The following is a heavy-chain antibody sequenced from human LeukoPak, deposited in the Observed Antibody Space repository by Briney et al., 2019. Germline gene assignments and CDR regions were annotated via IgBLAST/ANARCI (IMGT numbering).Heavy chain of an antibody. CDR3: ATLLTGDGNYYGMDV. J-gene: IGHJ6*02. CDR1: GGSFSGYY. CDR2: INHSGST. Sequence: SETLSLTCAVYGGSFSGYYWSWIRQPPGKGLEWIGEINHSGSTNYNPSLKSRVTISVDTSKNQFSLKLSSVTAADTAVYYCATLLTGDGNYYGMDVWGQGTTVTVSS. V-gene: IGHV4-34*01. D-gene: IGHD7-27*01.